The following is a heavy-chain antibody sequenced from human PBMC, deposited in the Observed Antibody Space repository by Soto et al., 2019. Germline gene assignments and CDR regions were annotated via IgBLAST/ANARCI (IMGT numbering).Heavy chain of an antibody. D-gene: IGHD3-3*02. J-gene: IGHJ3*02. Sequence: ASETLSLTCTVSGGSISSGDYYWSWIRQPPGKGLEWIGYIYYSGSTYYNPSLKSRVTISVDTSKNQFSLKLSSVTAADNAVNSCPKYIRGLDAFDTWAKGQWSPSPQ. CDR1: GGSISSGDYY. CDR2: IYYSGST. CDR3: PKYIRGLDAFDT. V-gene: IGHV4-30-4*01.